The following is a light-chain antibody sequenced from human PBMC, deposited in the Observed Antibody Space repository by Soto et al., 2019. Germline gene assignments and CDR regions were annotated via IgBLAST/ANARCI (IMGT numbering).Light chain of an antibody. V-gene: IGLV2-11*01. CDR1: SSDVGGYNY. J-gene: IGLJ1*01. CDR2: DVS. CDR3: CSYAGSYGV. Sequence: QSALTQPRSVSGSPGQSVTISCTGTSSDVGGYNYVSWYQQHPGKAPKLMIYDVSKRPSGVPDRFSGSQSGNTASLTISGLQAEDEADYYCCSYAGSYGVFGTGTKLTVL.